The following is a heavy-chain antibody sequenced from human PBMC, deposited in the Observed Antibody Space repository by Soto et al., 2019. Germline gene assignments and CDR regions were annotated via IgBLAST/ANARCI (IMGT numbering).Heavy chain of an antibody. CDR2: INPGNGDT. J-gene: IGHJ6*02. CDR3: ARTDCSSTSCYNYYYYGMDV. Sequence: QVQLVQSGTEVKKPGASVKVSCKTSGYSFTKYGLHWVRQAPGQRLEWMGWINPGNGDTKYSQKFQGRVTITRDTSATTAYIELSSLRSEDSAVFYCARTDCSSTSCYNYYYYGMDVRGQGTTVTVSS. CDR1: GYSFTKYG. D-gene: IGHD2-2*01. V-gene: IGHV1-3*01.